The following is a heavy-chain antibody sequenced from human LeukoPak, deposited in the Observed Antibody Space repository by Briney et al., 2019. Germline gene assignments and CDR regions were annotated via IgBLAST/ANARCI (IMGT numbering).Heavy chain of an antibody. Sequence: SETLSLTCTVSGGPISSYYWSWIRQPPGKGLEWIGYIYTSGSTNYNPSLKSRVTISVDTSKNQFSLKLSSVTAADTAVYYSASQSPTYSSSLVHWSDTSGPRTPVTVSS. V-gene: IGHV4-4*09. CDR1: GGPISSYY. CDR2: IYTSGST. CDR3: ASQSPTYSSSLVHWSDT. D-gene: IGHD6-13*01. J-gene: IGHJ5*02.